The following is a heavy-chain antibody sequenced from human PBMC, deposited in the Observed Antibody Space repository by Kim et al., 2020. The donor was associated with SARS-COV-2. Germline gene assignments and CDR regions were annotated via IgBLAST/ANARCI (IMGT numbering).Heavy chain of an antibody. J-gene: IGHJ4*02. CDR3: ARGISSIGRFENGDQNRVFDY. D-gene: IGHD3-22*01. CDR2: INPSGGST. V-gene: IGHV1-46*01. Sequence: ASVKVYCKASGYTFTSYYMHWVRQAPGQGLEWMGIINPSGGSTSYAQKFQGRVTMTRDTSTSTVYMELSSLRSEDTAVYYCARGISSIGRFENGDQNRVFDYWGQGTLVTVSS. CDR1: GYTFTSYY.